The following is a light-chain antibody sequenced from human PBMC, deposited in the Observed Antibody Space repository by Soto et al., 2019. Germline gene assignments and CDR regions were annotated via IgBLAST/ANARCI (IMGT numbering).Light chain of an antibody. V-gene: IGLV2-14*01. Sequence: QSVLTQPASVSGSPGQSITISCTGTSSDVGAYNYVSWYQQHPGKAPKLMIYDVSDRPSGVSNRFSGSKSGNTASLTISGLLAEDEADYYCSSYTTSITYVFGTGTKVTVL. CDR3: SSYTTSITYV. CDR1: SSDVGAYNY. J-gene: IGLJ1*01. CDR2: DVS.